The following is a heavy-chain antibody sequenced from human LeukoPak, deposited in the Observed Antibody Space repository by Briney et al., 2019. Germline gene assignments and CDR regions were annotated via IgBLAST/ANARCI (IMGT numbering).Heavy chain of an antibody. D-gene: IGHD1-26*01. CDR1: GYTFTSYD. J-gene: IGHJ6*03. CDR3: ARGSRSGSRRVGYYYYYYMDV. CDR2: MNPNSGNT. V-gene: IGHV1-8*01. Sequence: ASVKVSCTASGYTFTSYDINWVRQATGQGPEWMGWMNPNSGNTGYAQKFQGRVTMTRNTSISTAYMELSSLRSEDTAVYYCARGSRSGSRRVGYYYYYYMDVWGKGTTVTVSS.